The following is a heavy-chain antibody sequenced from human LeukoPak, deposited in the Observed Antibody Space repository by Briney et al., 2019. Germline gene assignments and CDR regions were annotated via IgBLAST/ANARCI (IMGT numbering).Heavy chain of an antibody. J-gene: IGHJ4*02. CDR1: GFTFSSYG. CDR3: ARDCYYDSSGSKSLGY. CDR2: IWYDGSNK. Sequence: GRSLRLSCAASGFTFSSYGMHWVRQAPGKGLEWVAVIWYDGSNKYYADSVKGRFTISRDNSKNTLYLQMNSLRAEDTAVYYCARDCYYDSSGSKSLGYWGQGTLVTVSS. D-gene: IGHD3-22*01. V-gene: IGHV3-33*01.